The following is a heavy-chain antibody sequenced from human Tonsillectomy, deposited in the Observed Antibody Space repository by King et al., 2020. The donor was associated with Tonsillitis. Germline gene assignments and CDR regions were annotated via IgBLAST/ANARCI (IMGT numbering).Heavy chain of an antibody. J-gene: IGHJ5*02. D-gene: IGHD2-21*02. CDR3: AGDAWPGGDPEVLNWFDP. Sequence: VQLQESGPGLVKPSQTLSLTCTVSGGSISSGGYYWSWIRQHPGKGLEWIGYIYYSGSTYYNPSLKSRVTISVDTSKNQFSLKLSSVTAADTAVYYCAGDAWPGGDPEVLNWFDPWGQGTLVTVSS. CDR2: IYYSGST. V-gene: IGHV4-31*03. CDR1: GGSISSGGYY.